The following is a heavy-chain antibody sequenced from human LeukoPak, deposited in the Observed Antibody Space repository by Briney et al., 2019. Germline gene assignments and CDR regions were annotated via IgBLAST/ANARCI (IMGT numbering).Heavy chain of an antibody. CDR1: GFTFSSYA. D-gene: IGHD1-1*01. V-gene: IGHV3-30*04. CDR2: ISYDGSNK. J-gene: IGHJ4*02. CDR3: ARDLGYLFDY. Sequence: GGSLRLSCAASGFTFSSYAMHWVRQAPGKGLEWVAVISYDGSNKYYADSVKGRFTISRDNSKNTLYLQMNSLRAEDTAVYYCARDLGYLFDYWGQGTLVTVSS.